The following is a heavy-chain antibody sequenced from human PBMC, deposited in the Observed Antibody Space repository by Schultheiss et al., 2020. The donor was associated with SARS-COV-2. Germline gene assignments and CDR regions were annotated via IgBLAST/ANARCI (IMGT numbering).Heavy chain of an antibody. CDR3: SRNFDYGDNDAFDV. CDR1: GFTFSNAW. D-gene: IGHD4-17*01. J-gene: IGHJ3*01. V-gene: IGHV3-15*05. CDR2: IKSKTDGGTT. Sequence: GGSLRLSCAASGFTFSNAWMSWVRQAPGKGLEWVGRIKSKTDGGTTDYAAPVKGRFTISRDNVKNTLYLQMSGLRAEDTAVYYCSRNFDYGDNDAFDVWGQGTMVTVSS.